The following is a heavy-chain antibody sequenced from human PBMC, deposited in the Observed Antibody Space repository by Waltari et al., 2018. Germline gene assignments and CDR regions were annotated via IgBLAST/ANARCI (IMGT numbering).Heavy chain of an antibody. J-gene: IGHJ4*02. Sequence: QVQLVESGGGVVQPGRSLRLFCAASGFTFSSYGMHWVRQAPGKGRRQAPGKGLEWVAVIWYDGSKKYYADSVKGRFTIPRDNSKNTLYLQMSSLRAEDTAVYYCARIDYGDYGVIDYWGQGTLVTVSS. CDR3: ARIDYGDYGVIDY. D-gene: IGHD4-17*01. CDR2: IWYDGSKK. V-gene: IGHV3-33*01. CDR1: GFTFSSYG.